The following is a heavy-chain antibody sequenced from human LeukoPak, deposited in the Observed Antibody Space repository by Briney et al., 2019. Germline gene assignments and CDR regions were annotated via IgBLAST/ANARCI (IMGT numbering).Heavy chain of an antibody. Sequence: GGSLRLSCAASGFTFSSYSMNWVRQAPGRGLEWVSSISGSSSYIYYADSLKGRFTISRDNAKNSLYLQMNSLRAEDTAVYYCARDRIIYGDYGDAFDIWGQGTMVAVSS. J-gene: IGHJ3*02. D-gene: IGHD4-17*01. CDR2: ISGSSSYI. V-gene: IGHV3-21*01. CDR1: GFTFSSYS. CDR3: ARDRIIYGDYGDAFDI.